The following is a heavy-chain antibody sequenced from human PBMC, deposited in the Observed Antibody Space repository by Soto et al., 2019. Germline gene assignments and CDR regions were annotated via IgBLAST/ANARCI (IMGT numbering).Heavy chain of an antibody. Sequence: ASVKVSCKASGYTFTSYDINWVRQATGQGLEWMGWMNPNSGNTGYAQKFQGRVTMTRNTSISTAYMELSSLRSEDTAVYYCARYYDFWSGSYFDIWGQGTMVTVSS. CDR2: MNPNSGNT. V-gene: IGHV1-8*01. CDR1: GYTFTSYD. CDR3: ARYYDFWSGSYFDI. J-gene: IGHJ3*02. D-gene: IGHD3-3*01.